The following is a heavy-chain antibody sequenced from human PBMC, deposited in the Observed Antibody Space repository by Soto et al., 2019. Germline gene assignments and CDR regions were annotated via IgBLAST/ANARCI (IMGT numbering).Heavy chain of an antibody. CDR2: IYYSGST. J-gene: IGHJ4*02. CDR3: ARHGDYDQVDY. Sequence: PSETLSLTCTVSGGSISSYYWSWIRQPPGKGLEWIGYIYYSGSTNYNPSLKSRVTISIDTSKNQFSLKLSSVTAADTAVYYCARHGDYDQVDYWGQGTLVTVSS. V-gene: IGHV4-59*08. D-gene: IGHD4-17*01. CDR1: GGSISSYY.